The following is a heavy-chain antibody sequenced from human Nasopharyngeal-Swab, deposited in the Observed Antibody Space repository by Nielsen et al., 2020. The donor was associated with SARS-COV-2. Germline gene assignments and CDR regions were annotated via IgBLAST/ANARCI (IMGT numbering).Heavy chain of an antibody. CDR1: GYTFTGYY. D-gene: IGHD2-8*01. CDR2: ISAYNGNT. CDR3: ERDRVLVEADYYYYGMDV. Sequence: ASVKVSCKTSGYTFTGYYIHWVRQAPGQGLEWMGWISAYNGNTNYAQKLQGRVTMTTDTSTSTAYMELRSLRSDDTAVYYCERDRVLVEADYYYYGMDVWGQGTTVTVSS. V-gene: IGHV1-18*01. J-gene: IGHJ6*02.